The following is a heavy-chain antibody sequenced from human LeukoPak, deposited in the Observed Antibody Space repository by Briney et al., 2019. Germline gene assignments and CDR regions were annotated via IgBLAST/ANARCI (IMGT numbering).Heavy chain of an antibody. CDR3: ARGPGSSSWYRYYYYYMDV. Sequence: ASVEVSCKASGYTFTSYGISWVRQAPGQGFEWMGWISAYNGNTNYAQKLQGRVTMTTDTSTSTAYMELRSLRSDDTAVYYCARGPGSSSWYRYYYYYMDVWGKGTTVTVSS. CDR2: ISAYNGNT. D-gene: IGHD6-13*01. CDR1: GYTFTSYG. J-gene: IGHJ6*03. V-gene: IGHV1-18*01.